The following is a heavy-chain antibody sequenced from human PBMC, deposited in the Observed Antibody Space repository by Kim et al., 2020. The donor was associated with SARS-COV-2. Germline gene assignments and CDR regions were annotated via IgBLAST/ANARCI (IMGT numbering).Heavy chain of an antibody. Sequence: DGSEKYYVDSGKGRFTIARDNAKNSLYLQMNSLRAEDTAVYYCVSTRGWPWGQGTLVTVSS. CDR3: VSTRGWP. CDR2: DGSEK. V-gene: IGHV3-7*03. J-gene: IGHJ5*02. D-gene: IGHD6-19*01.